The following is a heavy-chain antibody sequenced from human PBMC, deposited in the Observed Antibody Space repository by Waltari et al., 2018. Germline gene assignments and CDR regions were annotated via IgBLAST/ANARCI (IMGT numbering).Heavy chain of an antibody. D-gene: IGHD6-6*01. CDR2: IIPSFGTA. Sequence: QVQLVQSGAEVKKPGSSVKVSCKASGGTFSSYAISWVRQAPGQGLEWMGRIIPSFGTANYAQKFQGRVTITADKSTSTAYMELSSLRSEDTAVYYCASPLSIEYSSSSPFDYWGQGTLVTVSS. V-gene: IGHV1-69*13. J-gene: IGHJ4*02. CDR3: ASPLSIEYSSSSPFDY. CDR1: GGTFSSYA.